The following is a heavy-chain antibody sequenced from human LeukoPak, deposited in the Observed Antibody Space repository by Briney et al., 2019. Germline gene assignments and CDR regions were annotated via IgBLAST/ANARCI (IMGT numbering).Heavy chain of an antibody. CDR3: ARSIAGGGHFDY. V-gene: IGHV3-7*02. D-gene: IGHD1-26*01. J-gene: IGHJ4*02. CDR2: IKQDGSDK. Sequence: GGSLRLSCAASGFTFSSYWMSWVRQAPGKGLEWVASIKQDGSDKYYVDSVKGRFTISRDNAKNSLFLQMNSLRAEDTAVYYCARSIAGGGHFDYWGQGTLVTVSS. CDR1: GFTFSSYW.